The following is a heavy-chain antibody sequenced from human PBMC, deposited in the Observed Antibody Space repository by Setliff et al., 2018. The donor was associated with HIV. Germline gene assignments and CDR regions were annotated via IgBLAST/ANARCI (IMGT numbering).Heavy chain of an antibody. J-gene: IGHJ4*02. D-gene: IGHD3-10*01. CDR3: ARGSLRFGALFPDC. V-gene: IGHV3-74*01. CDR2: INGDGGSP. Sequence: GSLRLSCASSGFTFSNYWMHWVRRSPGTGPVWVSRINGDGGSPGYADFVKGRFTVSRDNLRNTLYLQMNSLRGDDAAVYFCARGSLRFGALFPDCWGRGTLVTVSS. CDR1: GFTFSNYW.